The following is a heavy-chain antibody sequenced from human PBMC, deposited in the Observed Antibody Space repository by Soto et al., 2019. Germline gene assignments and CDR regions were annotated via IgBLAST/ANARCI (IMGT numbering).Heavy chain of an antibody. D-gene: IGHD1-20*01. CDR3: AKAKNDYNWDNRPPFDY. Sequence: EVQLLESGGGVVQPGGSLRLSCEASGFTLRNYAMTWIRQAAGKGLEWVSLISANDVGTYYAESVKTRFTISSDQSRNTVCLQMDSLRADDTAIYYCAKAKNDYNWDNRPPFDYWGQGTLVTVSS. J-gene: IGHJ4*02. V-gene: IGHV3-23*01. CDR2: ISANDVGT. CDR1: GFTLRNYA.